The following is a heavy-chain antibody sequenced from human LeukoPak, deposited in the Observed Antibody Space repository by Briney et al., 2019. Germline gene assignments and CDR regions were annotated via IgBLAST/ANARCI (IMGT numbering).Heavy chain of an antibody. CDR3: ARSSSGYYDYNWFDT. CDR1: GGSISSYY. V-gene: IGHV4-4*07. J-gene: IGHJ5*02. CDR2: IYTSGST. D-gene: IGHD3-22*01. Sequence: SETLSLTCTVSGGSISSYYWSWIRQPAGKGLEWIGRIYTSGSTNYNSSLKSRVTMSVDTSKNQFSLKLSSVTAADTAVYYCARSSSGYYDYNWFDTWGQGTLVTVSS.